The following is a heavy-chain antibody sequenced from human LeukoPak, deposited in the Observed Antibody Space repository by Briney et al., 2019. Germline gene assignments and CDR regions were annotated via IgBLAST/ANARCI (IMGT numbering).Heavy chain of an antibody. CDR2: IYYTGRA. CDR1: GGSISRYY. Sequence: KPSETLSLTCTVSGGSISRYYWSWIRQPPGTGLEWIGYIYYTGRADYNPSLKSRVSVSVDTSKNQFSLRVNSMTAADTAVYYCARGDFWSGAPTDWGQGTLVTVSS. D-gene: IGHD3-3*01. V-gene: IGHV4-59*01. J-gene: IGHJ4*02. CDR3: ARGDFWSGAPTD.